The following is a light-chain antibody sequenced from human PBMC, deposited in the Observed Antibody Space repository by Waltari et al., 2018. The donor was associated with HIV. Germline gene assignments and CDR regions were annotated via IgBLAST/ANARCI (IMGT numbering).Light chain of an antibody. Sequence: DFVMTQSPLSKPVTLGQRASIHCRTSQSLVNGDGNTYWKWLQQRPGQYPRRLIYKASNRDSGVPDRFSGSGSGTDFTLKISRVEAEDVGVYYGMQGTHWPPSYTFGQGTKLEIK. CDR3: MQGTHWPPSYT. CDR1: QSLVNGDGNTY. V-gene: IGKV2-30*01. CDR2: KAS. J-gene: IGKJ2*01.